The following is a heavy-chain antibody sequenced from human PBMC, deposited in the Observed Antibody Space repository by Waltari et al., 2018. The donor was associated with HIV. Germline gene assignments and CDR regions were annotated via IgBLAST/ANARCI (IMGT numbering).Heavy chain of an antibody. CDR3: ARGPPYYYGLGSPGGGWFDP. CDR1: GYTFTGYY. D-gene: IGHD3-10*01. J-gene: IGHJ5*02. Sequence: QVQLVQSGAAVKKPGASVQVSCKASGYTFTGYYMHWERQARGQGFEWMGWINPNSGGTNDAQKVQGRVTMTRDTSISTAYMELSRLRSDDTAVYYCARGPPYYYGLGSPGGGWFDPWGQGTLVTVSS. V-gene: IGHV1-2*02. CDR2: INPNSGGT.